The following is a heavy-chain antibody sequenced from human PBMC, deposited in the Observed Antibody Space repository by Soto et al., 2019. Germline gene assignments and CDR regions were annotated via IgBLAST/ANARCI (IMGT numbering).Heavy chain of an antibody. Sequence: QVQLQESGPGLVKPSETLSLTCTVSGGSIIGYYWSWIRQPPGKGLEWIGYIYYSGNTKYNPSLKSRVAISVDTSESHCSLKLTSVTAADTAVYYWARHVANGFTCDVWGRGSLVTVSS. V-gene: IGHV4-59*08. CDR1: GGSIIGYY. CDR2: IYYSGNT. CDR3: ARHVANGFTCDV. J-gene: IGHJ2*01. D-gene: IGHD1-1*01.